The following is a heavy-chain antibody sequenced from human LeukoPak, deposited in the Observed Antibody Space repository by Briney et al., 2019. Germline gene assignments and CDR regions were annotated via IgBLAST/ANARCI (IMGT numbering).Heavy chain of an antibody. V-gene: IGHV3-7*01. CDR3: ARIYYFGDNNWRYFDN. CDR1: GFTFNSYW. J-gene: IGHJ4*02. CDR2: IDPDGSEK. D-gene: IGHD3-10*01. Sequence: GGSLRLSCAASGFTFNSYWMSWVRQAPGKGLEWVANIDPDGSEKQYGDSVKGRFTTSRDNAKNSLYLQMNSLRAKDTGIYYCARIYYFGDNNWRYFDNWGQGTLVTVSS.